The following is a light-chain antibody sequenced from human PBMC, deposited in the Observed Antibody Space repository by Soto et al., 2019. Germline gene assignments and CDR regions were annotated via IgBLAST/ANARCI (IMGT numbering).Light chain of an antibody. V-gene: IGLV2-23*01. CDR1: SSGVGSYNL. CDR2: EGG. J-gene: IGLJ2*01. CDR3: CSYAGYSTSAV. Sequence: QSAVTQPASVSGSPGQSITVSCTGTSSGVGSYNLVSWYQQHPGKAPKVIIYEGGKRPSGVSNRFSGSKSGITASLTISGLQAQDEADYYCCSYAGYSTSAVFGGGTKLTVL.